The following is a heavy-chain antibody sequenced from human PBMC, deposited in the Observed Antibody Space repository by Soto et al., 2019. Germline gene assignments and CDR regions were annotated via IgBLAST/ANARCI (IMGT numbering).Heavy chain of an antibody. Sequence: TSETLSLTCTVSGGSVSNSNYYWGWIRQSPGKGLEWIGSVYYRGRSYSKSSVKSRVTISVDTSKNQFSLNLNSVTASDTAVYFCVSQRTSVLTQAYFDYWGPGALVTVSS. J-gene: IGHJ4*02. CDR1: GGSVSNSNYY. CDR2: VYYRGRS. CDR3: VSQRTSVLTQAYFDY. D-gene: IGHD2-8*01. V-gene: IGHV4-39*01.